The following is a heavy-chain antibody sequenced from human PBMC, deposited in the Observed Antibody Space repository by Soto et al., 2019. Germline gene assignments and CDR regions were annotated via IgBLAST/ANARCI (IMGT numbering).Heavy chain of an antibody. CDR3: ARDEPYYDFWSGYSTDHYYYYYGMDV. Sequence: SLRLSCSASVFTFSDYYMSWIRQAPGKGLEWVSYISSSSSYTNYADAVKGRFTISRDNAKNSLYLQMNSLRAEDTAVYYCARDEPYYDFWSGYSTDHYYYYYGMDVWGQGTTVTVSS. CDR2: ISSSSSYT. D-gene: IGHD3-3*01. CDR1: VFTFSDYY. J-gene: IGHJ6*02. V-gene: IGHV3-11*06.